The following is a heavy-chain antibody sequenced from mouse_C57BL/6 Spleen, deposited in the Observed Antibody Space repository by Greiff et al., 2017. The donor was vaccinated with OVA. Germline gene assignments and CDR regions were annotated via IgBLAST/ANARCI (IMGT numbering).Heavy chain of an antibody. V-gene: IGHV8-8*01. CDR1: GFSLSTFGLG. CDR2: IWWDDDK. J-gene: IGHJ4*01. Sequence: QVTLKVSGPGILQPSQTLSLTCSFSGFSLSTFGLGVGWLRPPSGQGLDWQAHIWWDDDKYYNPALKSRLTFSKDTSKNQVFLKIANVDTADTATYYYARPRNYGYAMDYWGQGTSVTVSS. D-gene: IGHD2-1*01. CDR3: ARPRNYGYAMDY.